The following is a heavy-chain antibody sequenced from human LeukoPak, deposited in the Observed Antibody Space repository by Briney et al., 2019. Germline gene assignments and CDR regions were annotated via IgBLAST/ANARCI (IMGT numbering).Heavy chain of an antibody. CDR3: ARAREGGWYFDL. V-gene: IGHV6-1*01. CDR2: TYYRSKWNN. Sequence: SQTLSLTCAISGDSFSSNSAAWNWIRQSPSRGLEWLGRTYYRSKWNNDYAGSVKSRLIINPDTSKNQFSLQLSSVTPEDTAVYFCARAREGGWYFDLWGRGTLVTVSS. CDR1: GDSFSSNSAA. D-gene: IGHD1-26*01. J-gene: IGHJ2*01.